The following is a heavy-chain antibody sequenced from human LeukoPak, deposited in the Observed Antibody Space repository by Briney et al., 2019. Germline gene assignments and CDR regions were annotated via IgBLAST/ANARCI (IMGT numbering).Heavy chain of an antibody. D-gene: IGHD6-19*01. CDR1: GGSISSYY. Sequence: SETLSLTCTVSGGSISSYYWSWIRQPPGKGLEWIGYIYYSGSTNYNPSLKSRVTISVDTSKNQFSLKLSSVTAADTAVYYCVGAVAGTFDYWGQGTLVTVSS. CDR2: IYYSGST. CDR3: VGAVAGTFDY. V-gene: IGHV4-59*01. J-gene: IGHJ4*02.